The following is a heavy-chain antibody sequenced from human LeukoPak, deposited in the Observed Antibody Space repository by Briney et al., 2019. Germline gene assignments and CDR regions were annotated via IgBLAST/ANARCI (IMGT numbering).Heavy chain of an antibody. V-gene: IGHV1-46*01. CDR3: ARGYSSSWYVPAYYYYGMDV. CDR1: GYTFTRYY. D-gene: IGHD6-13*01. Sequence: ASVKVSCKASGYTFTRYYMHWVREAPGQGREWMGIINPSGGSTSYAQNFQRRVTITSATSTRTVYIELSSLRSEDTAVYYCARGYSSSWYVPAYYYYGMDVWGQGTTVTVSS. CDR2: INPSGGST. J-gene: IGHJ6*02.